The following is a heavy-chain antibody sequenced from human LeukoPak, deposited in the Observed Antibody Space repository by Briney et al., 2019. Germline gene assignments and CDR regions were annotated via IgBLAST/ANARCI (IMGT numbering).Heavy chain of an antibody. D-gene: IGHD2-2*01. CDR1: GFTFTSSA. Sequence: ASVKLSCKASGFTFTSSAVQWVRQARGQRLEWIGWIVVGSGNTNYAQKFQERVTITRDMSTSTAYKELSSLRSEDTAVYYCAAAGVVPAALGYYYGMDVWGKGTTVTVSS. CDR3: AAAGVVPAALGYYYGMDV. V-gene: IGHV1-58*01. J-gene: IGHJ6*04. CDR2: IVVGSGNT.